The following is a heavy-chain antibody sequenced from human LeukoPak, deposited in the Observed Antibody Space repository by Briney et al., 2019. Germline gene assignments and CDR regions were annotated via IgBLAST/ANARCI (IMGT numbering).Heavy chain of an antibody. D-gene: IGHD2-15*01. J-gene: IGHJ4*02. CDR1: GGSISSSSYY. V-gene: IGHV4-39*01. Sequence: SETLSLTCTVSGGSISSSSYYWGWIRQPPGKGLEWIGSIYYSGSTYYNPSLKSRVTISVDTSKNQFSLKLSSVTAADTAVYYCARGSQGLGYCSGGSCRAKIFDYWGQGTLVTVSS. CDR3: ARGSQGLGYCSGGSCRAKIFDY. CDR2: IYYSGST.